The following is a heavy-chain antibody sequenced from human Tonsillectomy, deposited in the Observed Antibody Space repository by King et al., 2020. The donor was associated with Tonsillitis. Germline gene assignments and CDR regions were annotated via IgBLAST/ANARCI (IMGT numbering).Heavy chain of an antibody. Sequence: QLVQSGAEVKKPGSSVKVSCKASGGTFSRYGVSWVRQAPGQGLEWMGGINPILGTTKYAQKFQGRVTISADESTSTAYIELSSLRSDDTAVYYCARGMTIFGVVTPNMDVWGKGTTVTVSS. CDR2: INPILGTT. V-gene: IGHV1-69*11. CDR1: GGTFSRYG. D-gene: IGHD3-3*01. CDR3: ARGMTIFGVVTPNMDV. J-gene: IGHJ6*03.